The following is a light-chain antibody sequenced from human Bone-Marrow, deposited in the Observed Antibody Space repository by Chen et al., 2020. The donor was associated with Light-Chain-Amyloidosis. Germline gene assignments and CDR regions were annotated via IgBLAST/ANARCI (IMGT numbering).Light chain of an antibody. J-gene: IGLJ3*02. Sequence: SYVLTQPSSVSVAPGQTATIACGGNNIGSTSVHWYQQTPGQAPLLVVYDDSDRPSGIPARLSGYNSGTTATLTISRVEAGDEADYYCQVWDRSSDRPVFGGGTKLTVL. CDR1: NIGSTS. V-gene: IGLV3-21*02. CDR2: DDS. CDR3: QVWDRSSDRPV.